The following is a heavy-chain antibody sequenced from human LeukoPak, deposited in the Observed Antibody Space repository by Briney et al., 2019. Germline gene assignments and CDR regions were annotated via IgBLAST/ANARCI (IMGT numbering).Heavy chain of an antibody. CDR2: IRYDGSNK. Sequence: GGSLRLSCAASGFTFSSYGMHWVRQAPGKGLEWVAFIRYDGSNKYYADSVKGRFTISRDNSKNTLYLQMNSLRAEDTAVYYCAKANYYGSGSDLGFDPWGQGTLVTVSS. V-gene: IGHV3-30*02. CDR3: AKANYYGSGSDLGFDP. D-gene: IGHD3-10*01. CDR1: GFTFSSYG. J-gene: IGHJ5*02.